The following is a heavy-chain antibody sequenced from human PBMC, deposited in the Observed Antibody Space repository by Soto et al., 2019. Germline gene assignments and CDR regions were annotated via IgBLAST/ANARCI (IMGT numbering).Heavy chain of an antibody. CDR3: ARVYYDSRGWDYYGMDV. Sequence: PGGSLRLSCAASGFTFSSYSMNWVRQAPGKGLEWVSSISSSSSYIYYADSVKGRFTISRDNAKNSLYLQMNSLRAEDTAVYYCARVYYDSRGWDYYGMDVWGQGTTVTVS. CDR2: ISSSSSYI. J-gene: IGHJ6*02. D-gene: IGHD3-22*01. CDR1: GFTFSSYS. V-gene: IGHV3-21*01.